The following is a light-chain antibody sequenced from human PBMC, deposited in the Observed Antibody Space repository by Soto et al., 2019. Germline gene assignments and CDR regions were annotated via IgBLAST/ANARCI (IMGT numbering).Light chain of an antibody. J-gene: IGKJ1*01. CDR3: QQYHNSPPT. CDR1: QSVSSSY. Sequence: PGARATISCRASQSVSSSYLAWYQQKPGQAPRLLIYGASSRATGIPDRFSGGGSGTDFTLTISRLEPEDFAVYYCQQYHNSPPTFGQGTKVDIK. V-gene: IGKV3-20*01. CDR2: GAS.